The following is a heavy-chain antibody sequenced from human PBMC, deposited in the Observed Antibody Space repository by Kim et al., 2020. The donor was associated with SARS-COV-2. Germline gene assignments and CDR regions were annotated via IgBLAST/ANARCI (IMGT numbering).Heavy chain of an antibody. CDR2: INPSGGST. Sequence: ASVKVSCKASGYTFTSYYMHWVRQAPGQGLEWMGIINPSGGSTSYAQKFQGRVTMTRDTSTSTVYMELSSLRSEDTAVYDCARVHGGNYYYYYGMDVWGQGTTVTVSS. CDR3: ARVHGGNYYYYYGMDV. D-gene: IGHD2-15*01. V-gene: IGHV1-46*01. J-gene: IGHJ6*02. CDR1: GYTFTSYY.